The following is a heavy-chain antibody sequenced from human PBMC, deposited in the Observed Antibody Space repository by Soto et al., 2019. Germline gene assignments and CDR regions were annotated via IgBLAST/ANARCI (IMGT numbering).Heavy chain of an antibody. Sequence: GGSLRLSCAASGFTFSSYGMHWVRQAPGKGLEWVAVIWYDGSNKYYADSVKGRFTISRDNSKNTLYLQMNSLRAEDTAVYYCARDYTVSPMVRGAIDYWGQGTLVTVSS. CDR3: ARDYTVSPMVRGAIDY. D-gene: IGHD3-10*01. V-gene: IGHV3-33*01. J-gene: IGHJ4*02. CDR1: GFTFSSYG. CDR2: IWYDGSNK.